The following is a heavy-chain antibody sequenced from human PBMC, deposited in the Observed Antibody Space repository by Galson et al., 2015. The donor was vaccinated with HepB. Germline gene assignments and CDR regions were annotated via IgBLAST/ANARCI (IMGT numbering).Heavy chain of an antibody. V-gene: IGHV3-15*01. D-gene: IGHD3-22*01. J-gene: IGHJ4*02. CDR2: DGGAV. CDR3: MTDYSYEGY. Sequence: DGGAVDYAAPVKGRATISRDESKNTFFLEMSNLKTEDTAVYYCMTDYSYEGYWGQGTLVTVSS.